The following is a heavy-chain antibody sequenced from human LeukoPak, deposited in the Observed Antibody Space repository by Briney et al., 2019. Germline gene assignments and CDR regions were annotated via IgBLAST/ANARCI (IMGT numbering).Heavy chain of an antibody. CDR2: IYYSGST. J-gene: IGHJ4*02. Sequence: PSETLPLTCTVSGGSISSYYWSWIRQPPGKGLEWIGYIYYSGSTNYNPSLKSRVTISVDTSKNQFSLKLSSVTAADTAVYYCASLRDYFDYWGQGTLVTVSS. V-gene: IGHV4-59*01. D-gene: IGHD5/OR15-5a*01. CDR3: ASLRDYFDY. CDR1: GGSISSYY.